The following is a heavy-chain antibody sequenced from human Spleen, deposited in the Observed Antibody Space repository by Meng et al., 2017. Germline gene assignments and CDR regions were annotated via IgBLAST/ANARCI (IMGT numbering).Heavy chain of an antibody. CDR2: INHSGST. CDR1: GGSFRDYH. J-gene: IGHJ4*02. V-gene: IGHV4-34*02. Sequence: QGNLRPVGARLVKPSSTPALTCVVTGGSFRDYHVSWIRQPPGKGLEWIGEINHSGSTNYNPSLESRATISVDTSQNNLSLKLSSVTAADSAVYYCARGPTTMAHDFDYWGQGTLVTVSS. CDR3: ARGPTTMAHDFDY. D-gene: IGHD4-11*01.